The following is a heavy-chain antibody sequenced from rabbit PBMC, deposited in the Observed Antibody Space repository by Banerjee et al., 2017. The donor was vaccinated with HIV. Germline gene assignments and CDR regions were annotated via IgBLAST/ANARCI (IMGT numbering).Heavy chain of an antibody. J-gene: IGHJ4*01. CDR1: GFTISSSYW. CDR3: ARDLAGAIGWNFNL. CDR2: IYSSNGDK. Sequence: QEQLVESGGGLVQPEGSLTLTCTASGFTISSSYWICWVRQAPGKGLELIACIYSSNGDKWYASWVNGRFTISRSTSLNTVDLKMTSLTAADTATYFCARDLAGAIGWNFNLWGPGTLVTVS. V-gene: IGHV1S43*01. D-gene: IGHD4-1*01.